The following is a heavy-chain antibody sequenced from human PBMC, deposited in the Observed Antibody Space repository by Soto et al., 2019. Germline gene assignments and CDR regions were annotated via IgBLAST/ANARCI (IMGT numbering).Heavy chain of an antibody. Sequence: QVQLVESGGGVVQPGRSLRLSCAASGFSFSYYDLHWVRQAPGKGLEWVAIISYDGSNKYYADSVKGRFAFSRDNSKNTLYLQMTSLRAEDTAVYYCARVAQYTYESGLDYWGQGTLVTVSS. CDR2: ISYDGSNK. CDR3: ARVAQYTYESGLDY. J-gene: IGHJ4*02. CDR1: GFSFSYYD. D-gene: IGHD5-18*01. V-gene: IGHV3-30*09.